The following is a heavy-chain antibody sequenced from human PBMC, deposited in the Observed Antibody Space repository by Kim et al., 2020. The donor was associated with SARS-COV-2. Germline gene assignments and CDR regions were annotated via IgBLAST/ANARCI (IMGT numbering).Heavy chain of an antibody. CDR3: ARDLPPGDGGALKDYFH. V-gene: IGHV3-30-3*01. CDR2: ISCYGSNI. D-gene: IGHD3-16*01. Sequence: GGSLRLSCAASGFTFSSYAMHWVRQAPGKGLEWVAVISCYGSNIYYADSVKGRFTISRDNSKNTVYLQMNSLRAEDTAVYYCARDLPPGDGGALKDYFH. J-gene: IGHJ4*01. CDR1: GFTFSSYA.